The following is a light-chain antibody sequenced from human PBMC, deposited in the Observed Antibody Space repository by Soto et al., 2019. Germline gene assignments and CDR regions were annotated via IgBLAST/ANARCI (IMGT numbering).Light chain of an antibody. CDR2: RND. V-gene: IGLV1-47*01. J-gene: IGLJ2*01. Sequence: QSVLTQPPSASGTPGQRVTISCSGSSSNIGSYYVYWYQQLPGTAPTLLIYRNDQRPSGVPDRFSGSKSGTSASLAISGLRSEDEADYYCAAWDDSLRVVFGGGTQLTVL. CDR3: AAWDDSLRVV. CDR1: SSNIGSYY.